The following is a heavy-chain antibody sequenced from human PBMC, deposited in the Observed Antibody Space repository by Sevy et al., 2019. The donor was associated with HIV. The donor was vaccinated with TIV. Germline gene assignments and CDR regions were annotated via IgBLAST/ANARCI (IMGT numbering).Heavy chain of an antibody. CDR1: GFTFSSYE. J-gene: IGHJ6*03. Sequence: GGSLRLSCAASGFTFSSYEMNWVRQAPGKGLEWVSYISSSGSNIYYGDSVKGRFTISRDNAKNSLYLQRNSLRAEDTDVYYCARDGTYYYDSSGFRDYYMDVWGQGTTVTVSS. CDR3: ARDGTYYYDSSGFRDYYMDV. V-gene: IGHV3-48*03. D-gene: IGHD3-22*01. CDR2: ISSSGSNI.